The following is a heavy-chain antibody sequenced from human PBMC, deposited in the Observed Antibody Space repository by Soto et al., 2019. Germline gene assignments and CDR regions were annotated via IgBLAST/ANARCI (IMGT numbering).Heavy chain of an antibody. D-gene: IGHD2-8*01. CDR3: AKAPQMTMRALMVPALYYFDY. J-gene: IGHJ4*02. Sequence: LRLSCAASGFTFSSYAMSWVRQAPGKGLEWVSAISGSGGSTYYADSVKGRFTISRDNSKNTLYLQMNSLRAEDTAVYYCAKAPQMTMRALMVPALYYFDYWGQGTLVTVSS. CDR1: GFTFSSYA. CDR2: ISGSGGST. V-gene: IGHV3-23*01.